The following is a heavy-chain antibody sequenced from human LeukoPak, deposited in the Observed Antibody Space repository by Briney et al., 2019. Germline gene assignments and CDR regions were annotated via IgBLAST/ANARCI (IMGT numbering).Heavy chain of an antibody. CDR1: GCTFSSYA. D-gene: IGHD6-13*01. CDR2: ISYDGSNK. V-gene: IGHV3-30*04. Sequence: GRSLRLSCAASGCTFSSYAMHWVRQAPGKGLEWVAVISYDGSNKYYSDSVKGRFTISIDNSKNTLYLQMNSLRAEDKAVYYCAKDSSSWYDYWGQGTLVTVSS. CDR3: AKDSSSWYDY. J-gene: IGHJ4*02.